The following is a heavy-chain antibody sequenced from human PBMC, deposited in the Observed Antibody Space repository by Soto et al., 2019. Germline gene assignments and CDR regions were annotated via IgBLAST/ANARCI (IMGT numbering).Heavy chain of an antibody. D-gene: IGHD3-3*01. CDR2: INPSGGST. CDR3: ARAHIRFLEWLSTGANYYYGMDV. J-gene: IGHJ6*02. V-gene: IGHV1-46*01. Sequence: SVKVSCKASGYTFSSYYMHWVRQAPGQGLEWMGIINPSGGSTSYAQKFQGRVTMTRDTSTSTVYMELSSLRSEDTAVYYCARAHIRFLEWLSTGANYYYGMDVWGQGTTVTAP. CDR1: GYTFSSYY.